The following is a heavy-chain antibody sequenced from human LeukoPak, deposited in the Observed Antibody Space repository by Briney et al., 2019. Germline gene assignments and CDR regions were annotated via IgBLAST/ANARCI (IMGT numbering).Heavy chain of an antibody. CDR1: GYTFTSYY. J-gene: IGHJ4*02. V-gene: IGHV1-46*01. D-gene: IGHD3-9*01. Sequence: ASVKVSCKASGYTFTSYYMHWVRQAPGQGLEWMGIINPSGGSTSYAQKFQGRVTMTRDMSTSTVYMELSSLRSEDTAVYYCARDLRGLTGYYFLPPMSPLDYWGQGTLVTVSS. CDR2: INPSGGST. CDR3: ARDLRGLTGYYFLPPMSPLDY.